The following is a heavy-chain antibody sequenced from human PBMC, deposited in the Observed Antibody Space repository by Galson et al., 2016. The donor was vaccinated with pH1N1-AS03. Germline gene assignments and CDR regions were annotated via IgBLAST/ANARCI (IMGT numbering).Heavy chain of an antibody. CDR1: GFTFSIYW. CDR2: INPGGRGL. Sequence: FLRLSCAASGFTFSIYWMTWVRQTPGKGLEWVATINPGGRGLYYADSLQGRFSISRDDAKNSLYLQMSSLRVDETAVYYCARVGKSGCDLGSWGQGTLVSV. J-gene: IGHJ4*02. D-gene: IGHD5-12*01. V-gene: IGHV3-7*03. CDR3: ARVGKSGCDLGS.